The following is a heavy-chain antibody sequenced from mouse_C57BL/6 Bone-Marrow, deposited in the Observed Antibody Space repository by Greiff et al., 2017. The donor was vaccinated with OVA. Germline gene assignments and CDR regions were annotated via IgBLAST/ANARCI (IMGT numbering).Heavy chain of an antibody. J-gene: IGHJ3*01. CDR1: GYAFSSSW. CDR2: IYPGDGDT. V-gene: IGHV1-82*01. D-gene: IGHD2-3*01. Sequence: VKLVESGPELVKPGASVKISCKASGYAFSSSWMNWVKQRPGKGLEWIGRIYPGDGDTNYNGKFKGKATMTADKSSSTAYMQLSSLTSEDSAVYFCAHDGYYFAYWGQGTLVTVSA. CDR3: AHDGYYFAY.